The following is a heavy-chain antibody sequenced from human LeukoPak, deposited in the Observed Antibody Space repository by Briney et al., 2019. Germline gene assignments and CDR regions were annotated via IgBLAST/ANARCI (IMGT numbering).Heavy chain of an antibody. J-gene: IGHJ4*02. V-gene: IGHV4-39*01. Sequence: PSETLSLTCAVSGASVSGSNYYWGWIRQPPGKGLEWIGNIYSSGSTYYNASLQSRVTISIDTSKNQFSLRLNSVTAADTAMYYCAKSGGYGLIDYWGQGTRVTVSS. CDR3: AKSGGYGLIDY. D-gene: IGHD1-26*01. CDR2: IYSSGST. CDR1: GASVSGSNYY.